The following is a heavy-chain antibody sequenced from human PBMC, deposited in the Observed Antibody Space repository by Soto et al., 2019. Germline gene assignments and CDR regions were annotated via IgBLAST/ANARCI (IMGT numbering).Heavy chain of an antibody. D-gene: IGHD6-19*01. CDR1: GYTFTRYA. J-gene: IGHJ6*04. CDR2: INAGNGNT. Sequence: ASVKVSCKASGYTFTRYAMHWVRQAPGQRLEWMGWINAGNGNTKYSQKFQGRVTITRDTSASTVYMELSSLRSEDTAVYYCAKVRAVAGTFYGMDVWGKGTTVTVSS. CDR3: AKVRAVAGTFYGMDV. V-gene: IGHV1-3*01.